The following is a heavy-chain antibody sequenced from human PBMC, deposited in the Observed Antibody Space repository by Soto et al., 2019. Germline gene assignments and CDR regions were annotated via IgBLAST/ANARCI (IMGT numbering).Heavy chain of an antibody. J-gene: IGHJ6*02. CDR2: IIPIFGTA. Sequence: SLKVSCKASGGTFSSYAISWVRQAPGQGLEWMGGIIPIFGTANYAQKFQGRVTITADESTSTAYMELSSLRSEDTAVYYCASPSESSSSGFYYYYGMDVWGQGTTVTVSS. CDR3: ASPSESSSSGFYYYYGMDV. V-gene: IGHV1-69*13. CDR1: GGTFSSYA. D-gene: IGHD6-6*01.